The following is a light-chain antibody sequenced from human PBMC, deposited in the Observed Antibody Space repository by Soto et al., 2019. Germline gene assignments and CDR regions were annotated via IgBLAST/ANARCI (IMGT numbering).Light chain of an antibody. CDR1: QSVRNNF. CDR2: GAS. Sequence: EIVLTQSPGTLPLSPGERATLSCRASQSVRNNFLAWYQQKPGQAPRLLIYGASSRATGIPDRFSGSGSGTDFTLTISRLEPEDFAVYYCQQYGSSPAFGQGTKVDIK. V-gene: IGKV3-20*01. CDR3: QQYGSSPA. J-gene: IGKJ1*01.